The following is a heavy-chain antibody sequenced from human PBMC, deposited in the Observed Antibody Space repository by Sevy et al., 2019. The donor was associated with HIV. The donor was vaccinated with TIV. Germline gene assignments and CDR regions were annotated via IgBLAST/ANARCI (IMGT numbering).Heavy chain of an antibody. D-gene: IGHD2-15*01. V-gene: IGHV1-2*02. CDR1: GYTFTGYY. Sequence: ASVKVSCKASGYTFTGYYMHWVRQAPGQGLEWMGWINPNSGGTKYAQKFQGRVTMTRDTSISTAYMELRRLRSDDTAVYYCAKERVYCSGGTCKPGGWFDPWGQGTLVTVSS. J-gene: IGHJ5*02. CDR3: AKERVYCSGGTCKPGGWFDP. CDR2: INPNSGGT.